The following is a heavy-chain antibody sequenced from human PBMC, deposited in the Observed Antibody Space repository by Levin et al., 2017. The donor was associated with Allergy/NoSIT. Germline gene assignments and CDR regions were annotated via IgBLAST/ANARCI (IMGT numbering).Heavy chain of an antibody. CDR3: AKGVAVSGYPHFDY. CDR2: ISWDSGSI. J-gene: IGHJ4*02. CDR1: GFTFDDYA. D-gene: IGHD3-22*01. Sequence: SLKISCAASGFTFDDYAMYWVRQAPGKGLEWVSGISWDSGSIGYADSVKGRFTISRDNAKNSLYLQMNSLKPEDTALYYCAKGVAVSGYPHFDYWGQGTLVTVSS. V-gene: IGHV3-9*01.